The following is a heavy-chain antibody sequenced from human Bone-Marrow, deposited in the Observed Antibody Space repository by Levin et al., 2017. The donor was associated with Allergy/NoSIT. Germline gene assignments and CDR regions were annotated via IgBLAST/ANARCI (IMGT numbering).Heavy chain of an antibody. CDR2: IRSKAYGGTT. V-gene: IGHV3-49*03. CDR3: TRKPRRYGSGSPLYYYYGMDG. J-gene: IGHJ6*02. Sequence: GESLKISCTASGFTFGDYAMSWFRQAPGKGLEWVGFIRSKAYGGTTEYAASVKGRFTISRDDSKSIAYLQMNSLKTEDTAVYYCTRKPRRYGSGSPLYYYYGMDGWGQGTTVTVSS. D-gene: IGHD3-10*01. CDR1: GFTFGDYA.